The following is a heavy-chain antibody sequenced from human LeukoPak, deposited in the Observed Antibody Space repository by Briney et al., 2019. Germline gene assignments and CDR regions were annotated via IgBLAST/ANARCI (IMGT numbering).Heavy chain of an antibody. D-gene: IGHD3-22*01. CDR2: ISFDGSNK. Sequence: GGSLRLSCAASGFTFSSYAMHWVRQAPGKGLEWVALISFDGSNKYYADSVKGRFNISRDNSKNTLYLQMNSLRAEDTAVYYCARDEYYYDSSGYLGYWGQGTLVTVSS. V-gene: IGHV3-30*01. J-gene: IGHJ4*02. CDR1: GFTFSSYA. CDR3: ARDEYYYDSSGYLGY.